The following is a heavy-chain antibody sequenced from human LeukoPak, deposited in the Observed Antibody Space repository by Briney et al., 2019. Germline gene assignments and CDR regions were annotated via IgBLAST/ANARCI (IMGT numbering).Heavy chain of an antibody. CDR1: GYTFTDYY. D-gene: IGHD1-7*01. CDR3: ARENRYNWNYGFPWFDP. V-gene: IGHV1-2*02. CDR2: INPNSGGT. Sequence: ASVKVSCKASGYTFTDYYMHWVRQAPGQGLEWMGWINPNSGGTNYAQKFQGRVTMTRDTSISTAYMELSRLRSDDTAVYYCARENRYNWNYGFPWFDPWGQGTPGHRLL. J-gene: IGHJ5*02.